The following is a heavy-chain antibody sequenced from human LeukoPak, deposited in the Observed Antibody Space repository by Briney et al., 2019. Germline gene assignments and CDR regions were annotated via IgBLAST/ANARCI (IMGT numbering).Heavy chain of an antibody. J-gene: IGHJ4*02. V-gene: IGHV4-34*01. D-gene: IGHD5-18*01. CDR1: GGSFSGYY. Sequence: SETLSLTCAVYGGSFSGYYWSWIRQPPGKGLEWIGEINHSGSTNYNPSLKSRVTISVDTSKNQFSLKLSSVTAADTAVYYCARHGRQLWSLWGQGTLVTVSS. CDR2: INHSGST. CDR3: ARHGRQLWSL.